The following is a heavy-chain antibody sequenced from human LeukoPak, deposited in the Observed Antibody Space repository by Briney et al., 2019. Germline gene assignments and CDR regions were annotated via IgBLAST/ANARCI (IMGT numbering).Heavy chain of an antibody. D-gene: IGHD3-10*01. CDR3: ARYYYGSGFDP. Sequence: SSETLSLTCTVSGASMSNYYWSWIRQSPGKGLEWIGYIYYSGSTNYNPSLKSRVTISINTSKNQFSLKLSSVTAADTAVYYCARYYYGSGFDPWGQGTLVTVSS. CDR1: GASMSNYY. CDR2: IYYSGST. J-gene: IGHJ5*02. V-gene: IGHV4-59*08.